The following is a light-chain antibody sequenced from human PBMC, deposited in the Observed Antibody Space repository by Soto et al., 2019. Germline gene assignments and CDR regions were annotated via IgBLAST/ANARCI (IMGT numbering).Light chain of an antibody. Sequence: QSVLTQPPSLSEGPGQRVTISCSGTNSNIGNYAAIWYQQLPGKAPKLLIYYNDILASGVSDRFSGSKSGTSASLAISGLQPEDEADYFCAAWDDSLRGVVFGGGTKLTVL. CDR2: YND. J-gene: IGLJ3*02. CDR3: AAWDDSLRGVV. CDR1: NSNIGNYA. V-gene: IGLV1-36*01.